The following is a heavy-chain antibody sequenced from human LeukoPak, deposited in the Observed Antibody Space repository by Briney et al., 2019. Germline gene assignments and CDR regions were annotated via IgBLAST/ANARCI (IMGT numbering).Heavy chain of an antibody. CDR1: GYTFTDYY. CDR3: AISPGVMITFGGAPATDYFDY. CDR2: INPNSGGT. Sequence: ASVKVSCKASGYTFTDYYMHWVRQAPGQGLEWMGWINPNSGGTNYAQKFQGRVTMARDTSISTAYMEVSRLRSDDTAVYYCAISPGVMITFGGAPATDYFDYWGQGTLVTVSS. D-gene: IGHD3-16*01. V-gene: IGHV1-2*02. J-gene: IGHJ4*02.